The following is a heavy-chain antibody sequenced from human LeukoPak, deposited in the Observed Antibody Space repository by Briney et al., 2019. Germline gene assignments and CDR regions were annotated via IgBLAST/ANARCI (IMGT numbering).Heavy chain of an antibody. D-gene: IGHD3-10*02. J-gene: IGHJ4*02. CDR1: GFTFSSYA. Sequence: PGGSLRLSCAASGFTFSSYAMSWVRQAPGKGLEWVSAISGSGDSTYYGDSVKGRFTISRDNSNNTLYLQLDSLKAEDTAVYYCAKPLGVTMLGFDYWGQGTLVTVSS. CDR2: ISGSGDST. CDR3: AKPLGVTMLGFDY. V-gene: IGHV3-23*01.